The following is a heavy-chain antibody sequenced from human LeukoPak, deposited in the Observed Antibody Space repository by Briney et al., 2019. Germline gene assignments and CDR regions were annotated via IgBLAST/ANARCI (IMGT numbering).Heavy chain of an antibody. D-gene: IGHD5-18*01. CDR3: ARSNRGCSYGTPFDY. Sequence: ASVKVSCKASGYTFTSYGISWVRQAPGQGVKWMGWISAYNGNTNYAQKLQGRVTMTTDTSTSTAYMELRSLRPDDTAVYYCARSNRGCSYGTPFDYWGQGTLVTVSS. CDR2: ISAYNGNT. V-gene: IGHV1-18*01. J-gene: IGHJ4*02. CDR1: GYTFTSYG.